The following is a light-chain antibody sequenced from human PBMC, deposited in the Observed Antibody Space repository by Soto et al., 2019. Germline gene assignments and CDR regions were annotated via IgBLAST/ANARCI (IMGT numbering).Light chain of an antibody. V-gene: IGLV1-44*01. CDR1: STNIGGNT. CDR2: SNS. Sequence: QSVLTQPPSASGTPGQRVTISCSGGSTNIGGNTVNWYQQLPGAAPKLIIFSNSQRPSGVPDRFSGSMSGTSASLAIGGLQSEDEAEYYCSTWDDSLNGPLFGGGTKLTVL. J-gene: IGLJ2*01. CDR3: STWDDSLNGPL.